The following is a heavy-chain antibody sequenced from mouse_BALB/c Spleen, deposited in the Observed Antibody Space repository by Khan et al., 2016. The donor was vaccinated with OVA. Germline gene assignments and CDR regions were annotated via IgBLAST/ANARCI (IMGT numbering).Heavy chain of an antibody. V-gene: IGHV3-2*02. D-gene: IGHD1-1*01. CDR1: GYSITSDYA. Sequence: EVQLQESGPGLVKPSQSLSLTCTVTGYSITSDYAWNWIRQFPGNKLEWMGYIKYSGSTSYNPSLKSRISITRYTSKNQFFLQWKSVTTEDTATFYCARSGTISTVVVTDFDYWGQGTTLTVSS. CDR3: ARSGTISTVVVTDFDY. CDR2: IKYSGST. J-gene: IGHJ2*01.